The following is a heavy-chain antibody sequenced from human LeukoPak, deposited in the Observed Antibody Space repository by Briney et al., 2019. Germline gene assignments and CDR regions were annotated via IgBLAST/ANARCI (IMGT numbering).Heavy chain of an antibody. D-gene: IGHD2-2*01. J-gene: IGHJ6*02. CDR3: ARLAYCTTTSCSLVYGMDV. CDR2: TYYRSKWYT. CDR1: GDSVSSNSAA. Sequence: SQTLSLTCGISGDSVSSNSAAWNWIRQSPSRGLEWLGRTYYRSKWYTDYAVSVKSRMTINPDTSKNQFSLQLNSVTPEDTAVYYCARLAYCTTTSCSLVYGMDVWGQGTTVTVSS. V-gene: IGHV6-1*01.